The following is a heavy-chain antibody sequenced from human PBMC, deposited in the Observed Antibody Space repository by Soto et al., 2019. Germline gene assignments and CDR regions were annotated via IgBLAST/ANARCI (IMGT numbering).Heavy chain of an antibody. CDR1: GFTFSNAW. CDR2: IKSKTDGGTT. V-gene: IGHV3-15*01. J-gene: IGHJ6*02. CDR3: TTADPDYYYYGMDV. Sequence: PGGSLRLSCAASGFTFSNAWMSWVRQAPGKGLEWVGRIKSKTDGGTTDYAAPVKGRFTISRDDSKNTLYLQMNSLKTEDTAVYYCTTADPDYYYYGMDVWGQGTTVTVSS.